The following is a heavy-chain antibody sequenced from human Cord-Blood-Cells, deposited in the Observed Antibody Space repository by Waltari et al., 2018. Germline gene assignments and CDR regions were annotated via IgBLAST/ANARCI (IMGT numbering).Heavy chain of an antibody. CDR1: GYTFTSYD. CDR2: MNPNSGNT. J-gene: IGHJ3*02. D-gene: IGHD1-1*01. Sequence: QVQLVQSGAEVKKPGASVKVSCKASGYTFTSYDINWVRQATGQGLEWMGWMNPNSGNTGYAQKFQGRVTMTRNTSISTAYMELSSLRSEDTAVYYCARGLRYGMELELGDAFDIWGQGTMVTVSS. CDR3: ARGLRYGMELELGDAFDI. V-gene: IGHV1-8*01.